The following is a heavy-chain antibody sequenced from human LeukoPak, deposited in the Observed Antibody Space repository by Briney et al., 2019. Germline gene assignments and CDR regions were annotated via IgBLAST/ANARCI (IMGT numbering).Heavy chain of an antibody. CDR3: ARGEYDFWSGYYTGTSYTFDY. Sequence: GGSLRLSCAASGFTFSSYSMSWVRQAPGKGLEWVSSISSSSSYIYYADSVKGRFTISRDNAKNSLYLQMNSLRAEDTAVYYCARGEYDFWSGYYTGTSYTFDYWGQGTLVTVSS. D-gene: IGHD3-3*01. CDR1: GFTFSSYS. V-gene: IGHV3-21*01. J-gene: IGHJ4*02. CDR2: ISSSSSYI.